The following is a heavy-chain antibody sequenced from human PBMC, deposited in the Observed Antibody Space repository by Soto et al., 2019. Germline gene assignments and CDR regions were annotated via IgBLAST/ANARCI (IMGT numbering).Heavy chain of an antibody. CDR2: TYYRSKWFL. Sequence: QVQLQQSGPGLVKPWQTLSLTCVISGDSVSSDAACWNWIRQSPSRGLEWLGRTYYRSKWFLDYDPSVQSRMTISPDTSGTMFALPLKCVSPEYLAVYYGAGVHCCCGTCLDGLDVWGQWTTVTVSS. J-gene: IGHJ6*02. CDR1: GDSVSSDAAC. V-gene: IGHV6-1*01. D-gene: IGHD2-15*01. CDR3: AGVHCCCGTCLDGLDV.